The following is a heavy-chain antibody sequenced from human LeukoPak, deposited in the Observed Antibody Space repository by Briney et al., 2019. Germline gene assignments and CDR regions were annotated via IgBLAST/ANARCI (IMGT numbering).Heavy chain of an antibody. V-gene: IGHV3-23*01. CDR1: GFTFSSYA. D-gene: IGHD3-22*01. CDR3: ASITMIVVAQGPFDY. Sequence: GGSLRLSCAASGFTFSSYAMSWVRQAPGKGLEGVSAISGSGGSTYHADSVQGRFTISRDNSKNPLYLQMNSLRAEDTAVYYCASITMIVVAQGPFDYWGQGTLVTVSS. CDR2: ISGSGGST. J-gene: IGHJ4*02.